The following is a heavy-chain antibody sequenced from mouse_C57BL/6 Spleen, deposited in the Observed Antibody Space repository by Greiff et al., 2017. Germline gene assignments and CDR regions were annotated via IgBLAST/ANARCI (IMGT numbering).Heavy chain of an antibody. V-gene: IGHV1-69*01. CDR1: GYTFTSYW. Sequence: QVHVKQPGAELVMPGASVKLSCKASGYTFTSYWMHWVKQRPGQGLEWIGEIDPSDSYTNYNQKFKGKSTLTVDKSSSTAYMQLSSLTSEDSAVYYCARGKNDGRGDFDYWGQGTTLTVSS. J-gene: IGHJ2*01. CDR3: ARGKNDGRGDFDY. D-gene: IGHD2-3*01. CDR2: IDPSDSYT.